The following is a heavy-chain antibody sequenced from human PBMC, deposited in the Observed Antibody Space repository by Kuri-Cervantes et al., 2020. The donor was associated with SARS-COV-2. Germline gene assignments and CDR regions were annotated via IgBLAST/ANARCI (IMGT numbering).Heavy chain of an antibody. D-gene: IGHD4-23*01. CDR2: ISSSSSTI. CDR1: GFTFSSYS. Sequence: GGSLRLSCAASGFTFSSYSMNWVRQAPGKGLEWVSYISSSSSTIYYADSVKGRFTISRDNSKNTLYLQMNSLRAEDTAVYYCAKDKQGNHGYWGQGTLVTVSS. CDR3: AKDKQGNHGY. J-gene: IGHJ4*02. V-gene: IGHV3-48*01.